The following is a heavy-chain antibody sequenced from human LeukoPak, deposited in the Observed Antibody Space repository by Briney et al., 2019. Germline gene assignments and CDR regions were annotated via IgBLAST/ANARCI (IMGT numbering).Heavy chain of an antibody. D-gene: IGHD4-17*01. V-gene: IGHV1-18*01. Sequence: ASVKVSCKASGYTFTSYGLSRVRQAPGQGLEWMGWISAYNGNTNYAQKLQGRVTMTTDTSTSTAYMELRSLRSDDTAVYYCARDTALAVTLDYWGQGTLVTVSS. CDR3: ARDTALAVTLDY. J-gene: IGHJ4*02. CDR2: ISAYNGNT. CDR1: GYTFTSYG.